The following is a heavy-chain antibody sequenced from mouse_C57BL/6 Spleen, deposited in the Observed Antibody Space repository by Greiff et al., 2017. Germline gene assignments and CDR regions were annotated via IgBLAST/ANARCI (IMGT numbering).Heavy chain of an antibody. V-gene: IGHV3-6*01. D-gene: IGHD2-4*01. CDR1: GYSITSGYY. Sequence: EVQLQQSGPGLVKPSQSLSLTCSVTGYSITSGYYWNWIRQFPGNKLEWMGYISYDGINNYNPSLKNRISITRDTSKNQFFLKLNSVTTEDTATYYCARGNYDYDNYYAMDYWGQGTSVTVSS. J-gene: IGHJ4*01. CDR3: ARGNYDYDNYYAMDY. CDR2: ISYDGIN.